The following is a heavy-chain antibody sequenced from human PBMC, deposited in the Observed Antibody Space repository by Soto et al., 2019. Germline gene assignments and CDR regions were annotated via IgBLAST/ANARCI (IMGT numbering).Heavy chain of an antibody. CDR3: EHRESTVTTYYFDY. Sequence: QITLKESGPTLVKPTQTLTLTCTFSGFSLSTSGVGVGWIRQPPGKALEWLAMIYWDDDKRYSPSLKSRLTITKDTSKNQVVLTMTNMDPVDTATYYCEHRESTVTTYYFDYWGQGTLVTVSS. CDR2: IYWDDDK. CDR1: GFSLSTSGVG. J-gene: IGHJ4*02. V-gene: IGHV2-5*02. D-gene: IGHD4-17*01.